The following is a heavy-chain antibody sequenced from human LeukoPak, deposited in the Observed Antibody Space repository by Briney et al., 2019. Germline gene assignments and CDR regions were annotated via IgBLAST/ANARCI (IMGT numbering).Heavy chain of an antibody. CDR3: AKDPAGYSSSWPRTNWFDP. V-gene: IGHV3-30*04. J-gene: IGHJ5*02. Sequence: PGRSLRLSCAASGFTFSDYAMHWVRQAPGKGLEWVAVISYDGSNKYYADSVKGRFTISRDNSKNTLYLQMNSLRAEDTAVYYCAKDPAGYSSSWPRTNWFDPWGQGTLVTVSS. CDR2: ISYDGSNK. CDR1: GFTFSDYA. D-gene: IGHD6-13*01.